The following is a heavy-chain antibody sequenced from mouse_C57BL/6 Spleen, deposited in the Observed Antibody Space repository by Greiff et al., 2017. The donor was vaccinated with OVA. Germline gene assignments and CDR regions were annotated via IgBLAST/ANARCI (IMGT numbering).Heavy chain of an antibody. CDR3: ARHDYEWFAY. Sequence: EVKLVESGGGLVKPGGSLKLSCAASGFTFSSYTMSWVRQTPEKRLEWVATISGGGGNTYYPDSVKGRVTISRDNAKNTLYLQMSSLRSEDTALYYCARHDYEWFAYWGQGTLVTVSA. CDR2: ISGGGGNT. V-gene: IGHV5-9*01. D-gene: IGHD2-4*01. CDR1: GFTFSSYT. J-gene: IGHJ3*01.